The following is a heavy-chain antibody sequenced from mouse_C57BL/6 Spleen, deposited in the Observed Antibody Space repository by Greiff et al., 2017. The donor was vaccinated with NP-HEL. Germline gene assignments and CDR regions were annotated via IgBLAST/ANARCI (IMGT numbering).Heavy chain of an antibody. D-gene: IGHD2-1*01. CDR1: GYTFTSYG. V-gene: IGHV1-81*01. J-gene: IGHJ2*01. CDR3: AIYYGNYGYFDY. Sequence: VQVVESGAELARPGASVKLSCKASGYTFTSYGISWVKQRTGQGLEWIGEIYPRSGNTYYNEKFKGKATLTADKSSSTAYMELRSLTSEDSAVYFCAIYYGNYGYFDYWGQGTTLTVSS. CDR2: IYPRSGNT.